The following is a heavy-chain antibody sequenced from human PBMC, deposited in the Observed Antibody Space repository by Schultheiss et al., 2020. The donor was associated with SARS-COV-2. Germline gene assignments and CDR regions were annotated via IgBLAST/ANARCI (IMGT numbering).Heavy chain of an antibody. Sequence: SETLSLTCAVYGGSFSGYNWSWIRQPPGKGLEWIGEINHSGSTNYNPSLKSRVTISVDTSKNQFSLKLSSVTAADTAVYYCATSPYSDYYFDYWGQGTLVTVSS. CDR3: ATSPYSDYYFDY. J-gene: IGHJ4*02. CDR1: GGSFSGYN. V-gene: IGHV4-34*01. D-gene: IGHD6-13*01. CDR2: INHSGST.